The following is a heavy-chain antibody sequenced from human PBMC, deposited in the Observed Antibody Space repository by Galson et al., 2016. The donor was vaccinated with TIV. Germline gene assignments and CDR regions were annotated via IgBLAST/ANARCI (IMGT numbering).Heavy chain of an antibody. CDR2: IDPSSGGT. D-gene: IGHD1-26*01. J-gene: IGHJ4*02. V-gene: IGHV1-46*01. CDR1: GYTFTTYY. CDR3: TRDLGRLRDY. Sequence: SVKVSCKASGYTFTTYYIHWVRQAPGQGLEWMGVIDPSSGGTTYAQKFQARLIMTRDTSTTTVYMDLSSLKSGDTAVYYCTRDLGRLRDYWGQGTLVTVSS.